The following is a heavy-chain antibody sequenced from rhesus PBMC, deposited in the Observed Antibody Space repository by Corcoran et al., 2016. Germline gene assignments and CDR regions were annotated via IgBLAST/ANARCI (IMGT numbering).Heavy chain of an antibody. J-gene: IGHJ2*01. V-gene: IGHV5-2*01. CDR1: GSSSTCSW. Sequence: EVQLVQSGAEVKRPGESLQISCQTSGSSSTCSWIRGGCQMPGKGLEWMGAIEPRDSETRYSPSVQGQVTISADKSISTTYLQWSSLKASDSATYYCAKVSYGSNVGWYFDLWGPGTPITISS. CDR3: AKVSYGSNVGWYFDL. D-gene: IGHD4-29*01. CDR2: IEPRDSET.